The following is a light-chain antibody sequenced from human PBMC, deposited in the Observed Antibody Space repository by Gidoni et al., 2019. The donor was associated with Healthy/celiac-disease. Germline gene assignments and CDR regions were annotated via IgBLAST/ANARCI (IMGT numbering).Light chain of an antibody. Sequence: DIQMTQSPSTLSASVGDRVTITCRASQSISSWLAWYQQKPGKAPKLLIYDASSLESGVPSRFSGSGSGTEFTLTISSLQPDDFATYYCQQYNSLGPMYTFGQGTKLEIK. J-gene: IGKJ2*01. CDR2: DAS. V-gene: IGKV1-5*01. CDR1: QSISSW. CDR3: QQYNSLGPMYT.